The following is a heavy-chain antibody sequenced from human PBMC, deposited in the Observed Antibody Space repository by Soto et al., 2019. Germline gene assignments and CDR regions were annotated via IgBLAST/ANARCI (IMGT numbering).Heavy chain of an antibody. CDR1: GFSFSSYA. Sequence: PGESLKISCAASGFSFSSYAMSWVRQAPGKGLEWVSALSGSGGRTYYADSVQGRFTISRDNSRDTLYLQMNSLRAEDTALYYCAKEYDFSGYYPDAWGQGTLVTVSS. CDR3: AKEYDFSGYYPDA. D-gene: IGHD3-22*01. V-gene: IGHV3-23*01. J-gene: IGHJ4*02. CDR2: LSGSGGRT.